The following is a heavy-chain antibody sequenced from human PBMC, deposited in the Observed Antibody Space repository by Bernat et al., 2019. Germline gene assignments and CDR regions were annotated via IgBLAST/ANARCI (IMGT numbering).Heavy chain of an antibody. CDR2: IDPATGKT. CDR3: ARANGDACFSYYYGLDV. Sequence: QVQLVQSASEVKNPGASVNISCKAFRYSFISYGIHWLRQAPGQRLEWMGWIDPATGKTKFSQKFQGRVTITMYTSASTVYLGLSSLRAEDTALYYCARANGDACFSYYYGLDVWGQATTVTVSS. CDR1: RYSFISYG. V-gene: IGHV1-3*01. D-gene: IGHD3-16*01. J-gene: IGHJ6*02.